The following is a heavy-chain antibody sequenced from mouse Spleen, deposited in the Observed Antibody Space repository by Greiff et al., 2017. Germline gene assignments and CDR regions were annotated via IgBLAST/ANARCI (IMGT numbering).Heavy chain of an antibody. CDR1: GFNIKDYY. V-gene: IGHV14-2*01. CDR2: IDPEGGET. CDR3: ASSDYGNSWFAY. D-gene: IGHD2-1*01. J-gene: IGHJ3*01. Sequence: EVQLQQSGAELVKPGASVKLSCTASGFNIKDYYMHWVKQRPEQGLEWIGRIDPEGGETKYAPNFQGKATITADTSSNTADLQLSSLTSEDTAVYYCASSDYGNSWFAYWGQGTLVTVSA.